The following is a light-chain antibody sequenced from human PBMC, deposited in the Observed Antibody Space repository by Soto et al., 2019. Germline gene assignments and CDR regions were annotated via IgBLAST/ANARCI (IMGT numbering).Light chain of an antibody. Sequence: ERVMTQSPATLSVSPGERATLSCRASQSVSSNLAWYQQKPGQAPRLFIYGASTRATGIPARFSGSGSGTEFTLTISSLQSEDFAVYYCQQYNNWPAITFGQGTRLEIK. CDR1: QSVSSN. CDR2: GAS. CDR3: QQYNNWPAIT. V-gene: IGKV3D-15*01. J-gene: IGKJ5*01.